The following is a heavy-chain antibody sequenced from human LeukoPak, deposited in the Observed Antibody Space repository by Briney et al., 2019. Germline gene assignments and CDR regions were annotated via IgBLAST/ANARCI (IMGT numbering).Heavy chain of an antibody. CDR3: ARDNTTGYYYFDY. J-gene: IGHJ4*02. D-gene: IGHD1-1*01. V-gene: IGHV3-33*01. CDR2: IWYDGSNK. Sequence: GGSLRLSCAASGFTFSYYGMHWVRQAPGRGLEWVAVIWYDGSNKYYADSVKGRFTISRDNSKNTLYLQMNSLRAEDTAVYYCARDNTTGYYYFDYWGQGTLVTVSS. CDR1: GFTFSYYG.